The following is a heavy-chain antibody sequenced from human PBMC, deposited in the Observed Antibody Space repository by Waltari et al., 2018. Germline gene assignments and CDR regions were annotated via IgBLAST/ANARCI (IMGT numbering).Heavy chain of an antibody. V-gene: IGHV3-23*01. Sequence: EVQLLESGGGWVQPGGSLRLSCAASGCTLSSCARCWVRQAPGKGVEWVSAISGSGGSTYYADSVKGRFTISRDNSKNTLYLQMNSLRAEDTAVYYCAKNSGWTGNYWGQGTLVTVSS. D-gene: IGHD6-19*01. CDR3: AKNSGWTGNY. J-gene: IGHJ4*02. CDR2: ISGSGGST. CDR1: GCTLSSCA.